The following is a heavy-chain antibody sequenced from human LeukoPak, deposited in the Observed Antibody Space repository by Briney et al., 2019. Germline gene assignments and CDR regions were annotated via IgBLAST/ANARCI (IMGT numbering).Heavy chain of an antibody. CDR2: ISGSGGST. Sequence: GGSLRLSCAASGFTFSSYAMSWARQAPGKGLEWVSAISGSGGSTYYADSVKGRFTISRDNSKNTLYLQMNSLRAEDTAVYYCAKMGPSGYCSGGSCYFVYYYYYMDVWGKGTTVTVSS. D-gene: IGHD2-15*01. J-gene: IGHJ6*03. CDR1: GFTFSSYA. V-gene: IGHV3-23*01. CDR3: AKMGPSGYCSGGSCYFVYYYYYMDV.